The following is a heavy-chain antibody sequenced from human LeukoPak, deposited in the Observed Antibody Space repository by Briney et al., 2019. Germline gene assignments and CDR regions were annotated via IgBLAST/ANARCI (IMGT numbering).Heavy chain of an antibody. CDR2: MNPNSGNT. D-gene: IGHD2/OR15-2a*01. Sequence: ASVKVSCKASGYNFRNYDINWVRQATGQGLEWMGWMNPNSGNTGYAEKFQGRVTLIMYTSISTAYMEIGSLRSEDTAVYYCARAEVSSDSFYHHGMDVWGQGTAVAVSS. CDR1: GYNFRNYD. V-gene: IGHV1-8*01. CDR3: ARAEVSSDSFYHHGMDV. J-gene: IGHJ6*02.